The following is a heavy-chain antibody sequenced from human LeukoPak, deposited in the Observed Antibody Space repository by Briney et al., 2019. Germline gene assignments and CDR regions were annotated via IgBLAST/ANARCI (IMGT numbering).Heavy chain of an antibody. CDR3: ARTSAWILGYDY. D-gene: IGHD5-18*01. CDR2: ISNDGSKK. J-gene: IGHJ4*02. V-gene: IGHV3-30*03. Sequence: PGRSLRLSCAASGFTFSSYGMYWVRQSPGKGLEWVAFISNDGSKKYYGDAVKGRFTISRDNSKNTLYLQMNILRAEDTAVYYCARTSAWILGYDYWGQGTLVTVSS. CDR1: GFTFSSYG.